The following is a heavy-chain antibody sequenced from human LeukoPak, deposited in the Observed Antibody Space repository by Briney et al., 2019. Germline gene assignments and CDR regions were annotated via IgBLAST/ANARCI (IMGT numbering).Heavy chain of an antibody. Sequence: SEILSLTCTVSGGSISSYYWSWIRQPPGKGLEWIAYVYYSGSTNYNPSLKSRVTISVDTSKSQFSLKLRSVTAADTAVYYYARGLFCGGDCYPDAFDIWGPGTMVTVSS. D-gene: IGHD2-21*02. CDR2: VYYSGST. J-gene: IGHJ3*02. CDR1: GGSISSYY. CDR3: ARGLFCGGDCYPDAFDI. V-gene: IGHV4-59*01.